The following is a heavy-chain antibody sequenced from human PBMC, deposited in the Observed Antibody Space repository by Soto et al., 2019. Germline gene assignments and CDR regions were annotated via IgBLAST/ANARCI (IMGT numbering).Heavy chain of an antibody. CDR2: ISSGRDTI. D-gene: IGHD1-26*01. CDR1: GFTFSDYG. Sequence: EVQLVESGGGLAQPGGSLRLSCAASGFTFSDYGVTWVRQAPGKGLEWISYISSGRDTIYYADSVKGRFTISRDDAKETLFLHMNSLRDADTAVYYCTRVSRTWEDDYWGRGTLVTVSS. J-gene: IGHJ4*02. CDR3: TRVSRTWEDDY. V-gene: IGHV3-48*02.